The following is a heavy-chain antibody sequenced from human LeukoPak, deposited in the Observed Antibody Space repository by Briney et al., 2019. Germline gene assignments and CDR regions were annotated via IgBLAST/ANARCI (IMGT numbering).Heavy chain of an antibody. CDR2: IYTSGST. CDR1: GGSISSYY. J-gene: IGHJ4*02. V-gene: IGHV4-4*07. D-gene: IGHD3-10*01. Sequence: SETLSLTCTVSGGSISSYYWSWIRQPAGKGLEWIGRIYTSGSTNYNPSLKSRVTMSVDTSKNQFSLKLSSVTAADTAVYYCAREGRYYYGSGSYLLIDYWGQGTLVTVSS. CDR3: AREGRYYYGSGSYLLIDY.